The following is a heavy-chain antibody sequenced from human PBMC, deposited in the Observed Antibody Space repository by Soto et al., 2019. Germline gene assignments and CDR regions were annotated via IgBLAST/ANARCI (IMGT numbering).Heavy chain of an antibody. CDR3: ACDRRDGYTRYFEF. J-gene: IGHJ4*02. CDR2: ISFSGAT. Sequence: SETLSLTCTVSGVSITSYFWSWIRQTPGKGLDWIGSISFSGATYSNPSLKGRAALSGDTSENHLSLTLNSVTSADTAVYFCACDRRDGYTRYFEFWCQGILVTVSS. D-gene: IGHD5-12*01. V-gene: IGHV4-59*01. CDR1: GVSITSYF.